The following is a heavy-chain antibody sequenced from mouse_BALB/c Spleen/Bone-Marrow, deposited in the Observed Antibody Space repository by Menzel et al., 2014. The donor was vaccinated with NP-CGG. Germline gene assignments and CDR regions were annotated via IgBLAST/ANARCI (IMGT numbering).Heavy chain of an antibody. CDR3: ARGGLGYAMDY. CDR2: ISYDGGN. Sequence: EVKLQESGPGLVKPSQSLSLTCSVTGYSITSGYYWNWIRQFPGNKLEWMGYISYDGGNNYIPSLKHRISITRGTSKNQFFLKLNSVTAEDTATYYCARGGLGYAMDYWGQGTSVTVSS. D-gene: IGHD2-2*01. CDR1: GYSITSGYY. J-gene: IGHJ4*01. V-gene: IGHV3-6*02.